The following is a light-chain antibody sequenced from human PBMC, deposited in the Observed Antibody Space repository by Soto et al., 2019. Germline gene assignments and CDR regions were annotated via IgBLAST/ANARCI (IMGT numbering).Light chain of an antibody. J-gene: IGLJ1*01. CDR2: SNY. CDR1: SSNIGSNS. Sequence: QSVLTQPPSASGTPGQRVTISCSGSSSNIGSNSVDWYQHLPGTAPKLLIYSNYRRPSGVPDRFSGSQSGTSASLAISGLQSEDEADYYCAAWDDSLNAFYVFGTGTKLTVL. CDR3: AAWDDSLNAFYV. V-gene: IGLV1-44*01.